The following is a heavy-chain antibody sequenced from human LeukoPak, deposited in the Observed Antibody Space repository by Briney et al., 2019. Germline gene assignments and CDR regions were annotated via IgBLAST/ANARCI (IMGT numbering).Heavy chain of an antibody. J-gene: IGHJ4*02. V-gene: IGHV4-39*07. Sequence: SETLSLTCTDSGGSISSSSYYWGWIRQPPGKGLEWVASIYYSGSTYYNPSLKSRITISVDTSKNQFSLKLTSVAAADTAVYYCARDRLLWFGELDYWGQGTLVIVSS. CDR2: IYYSGST. D-gene: IGHD3-10*01. CDR1: GGSISSSSYY. CDR3: ARDRLLWFGELDY.